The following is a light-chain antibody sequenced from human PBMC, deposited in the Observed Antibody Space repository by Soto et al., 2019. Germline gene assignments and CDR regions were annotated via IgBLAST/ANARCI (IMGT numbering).Light chain of an antibody. CDR3: QQYNGYSRT. Sequence: DIQMTQSPSTLSASVGDRVAITCRASQIIGSSLAWYQQKPGKAPKLLIFDASSLERGVPSRFSGSGSGTAFTLTIRSLKPNDFSTYYCQQYNGYSRTFGQGNKVEIK. J-gene: IGKJ1*01. V-gene: IGKV1-5*01. CDR2: DAS. CDR1: QIIGSS.